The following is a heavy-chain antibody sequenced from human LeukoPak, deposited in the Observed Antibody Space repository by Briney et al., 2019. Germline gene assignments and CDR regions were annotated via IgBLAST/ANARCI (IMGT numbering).Heavy chain of an antibody. V-gene: IGHV3-74*01. CDR2: INGDGRNI. J-gene: IGHJ6*02. D-gene: IGHD3-9*01. Sequence: PGGSPRLSCVASGFTFSSYWMHWVRQDPRKGLVWVSRINGDGRNINYADSVRGRFTISRDNAKNTLYLQMNTLRVEDTAVYYCTRDLMDYDLSTGLHHYYMDVWGQGTTVTVSS. CDR3: TRDLMDYDLSTGLHHYYMDV. CDR1: GFTFSSYW.